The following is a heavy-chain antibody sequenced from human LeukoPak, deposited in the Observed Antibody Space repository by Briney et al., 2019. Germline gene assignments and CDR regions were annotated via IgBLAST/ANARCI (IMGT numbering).Heavy chain of an antibody. V-gene: IGHV4-30-4*08. CDR2: IYYSGST. J-gene: IGHJ4*02. CDR3: ARDPRSGIDY. Sequence: ASETLSLTCTVSGGSISSGDYYWSWIRQPPGKGLEWIGYIYYSGSTYYNPSLKSRVTISVDTSKNQFSLELSSVTAADTAVYYCARDPRSGIDYWGQGTLVTVSS. CDR1: GGSISSGDYY. D-gene: IGHD3-3*01.